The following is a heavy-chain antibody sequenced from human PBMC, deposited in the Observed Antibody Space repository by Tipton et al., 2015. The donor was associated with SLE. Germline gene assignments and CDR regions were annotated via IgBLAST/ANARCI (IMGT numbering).Heavy chain of an antibody. J-gene: IGHJ4*02. CDR3: ARGRGYFDY. V-gene: IGHV4-39*07. CDR2: IYYSGST. Sequence: TLSLTCTVSGGSISSSSYYWGWIRQPPGKGLEWIGSIYYSGSTYYNPSLKSRVTISVDTSKNQFSLKLSSVTAADTVVYYCARGRGYFDYWGQGTLVTVSS. CDR1: GGSISSSSYY.